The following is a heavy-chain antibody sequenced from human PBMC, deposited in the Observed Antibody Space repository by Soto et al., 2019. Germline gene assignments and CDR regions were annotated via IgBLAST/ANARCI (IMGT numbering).Heavy chain of an antibody. J-gene: IGHJ4*02. CDR2: IYPGDSDT. Sequence: GEYLKLSCKGSGYSFTSYWIGWVRQMPVKGLEWMGIIYPGDSDTRYSPSFQGQVTISADKSISTAYLQWSSLKASDTAMYYCARGPYDFWSGPLDYWGQGTLVTVSS. CDR1: GYSFTSYW. D-gene: IGHD3-3*01. V-gene: IGHV5-51*01. CDR3: ARGPYDFWSGPLDY.